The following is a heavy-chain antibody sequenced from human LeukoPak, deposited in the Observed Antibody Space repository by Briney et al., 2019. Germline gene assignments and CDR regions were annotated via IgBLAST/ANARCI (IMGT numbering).Heavy chain of an antibody. CDR1: GYSFTSNW. Sequence: GESLKISCKGSGYSFTSNWIAWVRQMPGKGLEWVGIIYPGDSERRYSPPFQGQVTFSVDKSINTAFLQWSSLKASDTAIYGYDKDLAIGGVLDYWGQGTLVTVSS. J-gene: IGHJ4*02. CDR3: DKDLAIGGVLDY. CDR2: IYPGDSER. V-gene: IGHV5-51*01. D-gene: IGHD2-8*02.